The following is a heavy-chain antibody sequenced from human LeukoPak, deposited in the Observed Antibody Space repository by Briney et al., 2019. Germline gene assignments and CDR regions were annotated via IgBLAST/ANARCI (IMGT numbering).Heavy chain of an antibody. CDR1: GGSISSSSYY. CDR3: ARGPDDYNNPDAFDI. D-gene: IGHD5-24*01. V-gene: IGHV4-39*07. J-gene: IGHJ3*02. CDR2: IYYSGST. Sequence: SETLSLTCTVSGGSISSSSYYWGWIRQSPGKGLEWIGSIYYSGSTYYNPSLKSRVTISVDTSKNQFSLKLSSVTAADTAVYYCARGPDDYNNPDAFDIWGQGTMVTVSS.